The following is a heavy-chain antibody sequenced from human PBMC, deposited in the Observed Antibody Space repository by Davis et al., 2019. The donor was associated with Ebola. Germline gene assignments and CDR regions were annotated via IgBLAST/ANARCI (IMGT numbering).Heavy chain of an antibody. CDR3: ARRLELHQGVWDYYLDY. CDR1: GGSMSNYY. Sequence: SEILSLTCTVSGGSMSNYYWSWIRQSPGKGLEWIGYIYYSGNTNYNPSFKSRATISVDTSKNQFSLKLRSVTAADTAVYYCARRLELHQGVWDYYLDYWGQGILVTVSS. D-gene: IGHD1-7*01. J-gene: IGHJ4*02. V-gene: IGHV4-59*08. CDR2: IYYSGNT.